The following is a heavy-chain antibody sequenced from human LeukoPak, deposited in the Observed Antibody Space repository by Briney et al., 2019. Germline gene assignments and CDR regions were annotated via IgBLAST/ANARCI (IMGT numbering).Heavy chain of an antibody. Sequence: SETLSLTCAVYSGSFSGYYWSWIRQPPGKGLEWIGEVNDSGITNCNPSLKSRVTISVDTAKNQFSLKLSSVTAADTAVYYCARENGRFLEWLLSGTGSGYFDYWGRGTLVTVSS. CDR2: VNDSGIT. CDR3: ARENGRFLEWLLSGTGSGYFDY. V-gene: IGHV4-34*01. J-gene: IGHJ4*02. D-gene: IGHD3-3*01. CDR1: SGSFSGYY.